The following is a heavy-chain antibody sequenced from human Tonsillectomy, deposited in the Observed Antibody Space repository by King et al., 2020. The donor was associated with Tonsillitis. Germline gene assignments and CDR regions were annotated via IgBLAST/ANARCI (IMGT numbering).Heavy chain of an antibody. Sequence: VQLVESGGGLVKPGGSLRLSCAASGFTFSSYSMNWVRQAPGKGLEWVSSISSSSSYIYYADSVKGRFTISRDNAKNSLYLQMNSLRAEDTAVYYCARAQSLRIVDAFDIWGQGTMVTVSS. CDR1: GFTFSSYS. V-gene: IGHV3-21*01. J-gene: IGHJ3*02. D-gene: IGHD1-26*01. CDR3: ARAQSLRIVDAFDI. CDR2: ISSSSSYI.